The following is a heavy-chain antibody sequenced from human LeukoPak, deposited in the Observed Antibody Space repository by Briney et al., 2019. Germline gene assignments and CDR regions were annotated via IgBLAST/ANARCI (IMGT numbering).Heavy chain of an antibody. CDR2: ISAYNGNT. CDR1: GYTFTSYG. Sequence: ASVKVSCKASGYTFTSYGISWVRQAPGQGLEWMGWISAYNGNTNYAQKLQGRVTMTTDTSTSTAYMELRSLRSDDTAVYYCARAYHYDILTGYYADDYWGQGTLVTVSP. D-gene: IGHD3-9*01. V-gene: IGHV1-18*01. CDR3: ARAYHYDILTGYYADDY. J-gene: IGHJ4*02.